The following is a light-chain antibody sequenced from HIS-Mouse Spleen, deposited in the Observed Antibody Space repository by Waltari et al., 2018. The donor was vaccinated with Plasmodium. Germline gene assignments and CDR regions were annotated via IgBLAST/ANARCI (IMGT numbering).Light chain of an antibody. CDR2: TAS. Sequence: DIQLTQSPSSLSASVGDRATITFRASQGISSYLNQYQRKPGKAPKLLIYTASSLQSGVPSRFSGRGYGTDFTRTISSLQPEDVATYDCQQSYSTWTFGQGTKVEIK. CDR1: QGISSY. J-gene: IGKJ1*01. CDR3: QQSYSTWT. V-gene: IGKV1-39*01.